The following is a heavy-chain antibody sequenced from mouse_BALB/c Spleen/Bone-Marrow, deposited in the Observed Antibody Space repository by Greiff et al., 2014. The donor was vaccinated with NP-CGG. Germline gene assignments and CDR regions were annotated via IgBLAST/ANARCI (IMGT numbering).Heavy chain of an antibody. Sequence: VQGVESGPGLVAPSQSLSITCTVSGFSLSRHSVHWVRQPPGKGLEWLGMIWGGGSTDYNSALKSRLSISKDNSKSQVFLKMNSLQTDDTAMYYCAREYRYDGEDYFDYWGQGTTLTVSP. CDR1: GFSLSRHS. D-gene: IGHD2-14*01. J-gene: IGHJ2*01. V-gene: IGHV2-6-4*01. CDR3: AREYRYDGEDYFDY. CDR2: IWGGGST.